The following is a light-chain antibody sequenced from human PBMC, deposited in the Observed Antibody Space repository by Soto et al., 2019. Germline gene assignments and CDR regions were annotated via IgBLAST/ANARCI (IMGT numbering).Light chain of an antibody. CDR3: SSYAGSNNLV. J-gene: IGLJ2*01. Sequence: QSALTQPPSASGSPGQSVTISCTGTSSDVGGYNYVSWYQQHPGKAPKLMIYEVSKRHSGVPDRFSGSKSGNTASLTVSGLQAEDEADYSSSSYAGSNNLVFGGGTKLTVL. CDR1: SSDVGGYNY. V-gene: IGLV2-8*01. CDR2: EVS.